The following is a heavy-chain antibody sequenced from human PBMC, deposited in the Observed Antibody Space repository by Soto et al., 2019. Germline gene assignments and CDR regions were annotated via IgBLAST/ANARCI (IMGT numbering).Heavy chain of an antibody. J-gene: IGHJ3*02. CDR2: ISWNSGSI. D-gene: IGHD6-13*01. CDR1: GFTFDDYA. Sequence: SLRLSCAASGFTFDDYAMHWVRQAPGKGLEWVSGISWNSGSIGYADSVKGRFTISRDNAKNSLYLQMNSLRAEDTALYYCAKDIGAAAGNPGAFDIWGQGTMVTVSS. CDR3: AKDIGAAAGNPGAFDI. V-gene: IGHV3-9*01.